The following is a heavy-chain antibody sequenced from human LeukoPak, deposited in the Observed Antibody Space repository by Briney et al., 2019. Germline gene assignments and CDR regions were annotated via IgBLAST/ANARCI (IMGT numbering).Heavy chain of an antibody. Sequence: PGGSLILSCASSGFTFSSSYMTWVRQAPGKGLEFVSLIYSGGGTGYADSVKGRFTISRDNSKNTLYLQMNSLRADDTAVYYCARGYCVSGNCWGQGTLVTVSS. J-gene: IGHJ4*02. CDR3: ARGYCVSGNC. CDR2: IYSGGGT. D-gene: IGHD3-10*01. CDR1: GFTFSSSY. V-gene: IGHV3-53*01.